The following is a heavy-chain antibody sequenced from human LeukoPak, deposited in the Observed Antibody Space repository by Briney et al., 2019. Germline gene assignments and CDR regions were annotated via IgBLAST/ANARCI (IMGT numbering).Heavy chain of an antibody. D-gene: IGHD2/OR15-2a*01. CDR3: AADTPVPLAQVDY. V-gene: IGHV3-15*01. CDR2: VRAKTDGGTI. CDR1: GFTFTNAW. Sequence: GGSLRLSCAVSGFTFTNAWMNWVCQAPGKGLEWVGRVRAKTDGGTIEYAAPVKGRFSISRDDSTDTVYLQMNSLKSEDTAVYYCAADTPVPLAQVDYWGQGALVTVSS. J-gene: IGHJ4*02.